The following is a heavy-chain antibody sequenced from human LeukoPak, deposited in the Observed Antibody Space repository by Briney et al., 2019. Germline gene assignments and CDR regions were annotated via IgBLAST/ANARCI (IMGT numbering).Heavy chain of an antibody. D-gene: IGHD6-6*01. V-gene: IGHV1-18*01. CDR1: GYTFTSYG. CDR2: ISTYNGKT. Sequence: GASVKVSCKASGYTFTSYGISWGRQPPGQGLEWMEWISTYNGKTNYAQKLQGRVTMTTDTSTSTAYMELRGLRSDDTAVYYCARAEYSSTYFLDVWGQGTTVTVSS. J-gene: IGHJ6*02. CDR3: ARAEYSSTYFLDV.